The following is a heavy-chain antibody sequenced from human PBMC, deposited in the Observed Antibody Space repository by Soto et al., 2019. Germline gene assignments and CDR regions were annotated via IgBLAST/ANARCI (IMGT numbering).Heavy chain of an antibody. Sequence: SVKVSCKASGGTFSSYAISWVRQAPGQGLEWMGGIIPIFGTANYAQKFQGRVTITADESTSTAYMELSSLRSEDTAVYYGAGGGVIYSGYYCYGMDVWGQGTKLTVS. J-gene: IGHJ6*01. CDR1: GGTFSSYA. CDR3: AGGGVIYSGYYCYGMDV. CDR2: IIPIFGTA. V-gene: IGHV1-69*13. D-gene: IGHD2-15*01.